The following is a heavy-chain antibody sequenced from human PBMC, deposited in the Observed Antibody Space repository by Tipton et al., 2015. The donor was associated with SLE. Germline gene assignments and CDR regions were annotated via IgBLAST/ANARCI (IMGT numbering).Heavy chain of an antibody. V-gene: IGHV3-15*01. Sequence: SLRLSCAASGFTFSNAWMSWVRQAPGKGLEWVGRIKSKTDGGTTDYAAPVKGRFTISRDDSKNTLYLQMNSLKTEDTAVYYCTTAVTPRYYYYYGMDVWGQGTTGTVSS. CDR1: GFTFSNAW. CDR2: IKSKTDGGTT. CDR3: TTAVTPRYYYYYGMDV. J-gene: IGHJ6*02. D-gene: IGHD4-23*01.